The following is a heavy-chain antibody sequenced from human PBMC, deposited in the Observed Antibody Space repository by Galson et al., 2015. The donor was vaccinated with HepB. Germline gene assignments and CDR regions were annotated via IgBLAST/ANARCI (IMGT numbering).Heavy chain of an antibody. J-gene: IGHJ4*02. CDR2: ISYDETDK. CDR1: GFSFNTYD. V-gene: IGHV3-30*03. CDR3: ARSSGNYSDGSGYYFSYFFDH. D-gene: IGHD3-22*01. Sequence: SLRLSCAASGFSFNTYDMHWVRQAPGKGLEWVAVISYDETDKYYADSVKGRFTISRDSSTKTLYLQMNSLTPEDTAVYYCARSSGNYSDGSGYYFSYFFDHWGQGTLVAVSS.